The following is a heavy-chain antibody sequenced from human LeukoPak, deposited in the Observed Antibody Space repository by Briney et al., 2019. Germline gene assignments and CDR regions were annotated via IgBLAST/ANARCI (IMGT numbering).Heavy chain of an antibody. Sequence: ASVKVSCKASGYTFTSYAMHWVRQAPGQRLEWMGWINAGNGNTKYSQKFQGRVTITRDTSASTAYMELSSLRSEDTAVYYCARDITRSRYYDILTGQDYWGQGTLVTVSS. CDR3: ARDITRSRYYDILTGQDY. CDR1: GYTFTSYA. CDR2: INAGNGNT. D-gene: IGHD3-9*01. V-gene: IGHV1-3*01. J-gene: IGHJ4*02.